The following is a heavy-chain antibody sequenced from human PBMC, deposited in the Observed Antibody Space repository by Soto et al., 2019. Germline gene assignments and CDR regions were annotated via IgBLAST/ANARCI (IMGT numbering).Heavy chain of an antibody. D-gene: IGHD3-22*01. CDR2: ISGSGGST. J-gene: IGHJ4*02. Sequence: GGSLRLSCAASGFTFSSYAMSGVRQAPGKGLEWVSAISGSGGSTYYADSVKGRFTISRDNSKNTLYLKMNSLRAEDTAVYYCAKAGPMYYYDSSGYPDYWGQGTLVTVSS. CDR3: AKAGPMYYYDSSGYPDY. CDR1: GFTFSSYA. V-gene: IGHV3-23*01.